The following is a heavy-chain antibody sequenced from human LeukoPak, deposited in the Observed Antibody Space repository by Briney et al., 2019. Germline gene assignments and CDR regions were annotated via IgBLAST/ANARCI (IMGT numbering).Heavy chain of an antibody. Sequence: SETLSLTCAVYGGSFSGYYWSWIRQPPGKGLEWIGEINHSGSTNYNPSLKSRVTISVDTSKNQFSLKLSSVTAADTAVYYCAREGIVATLDYWGQGTLVTVSS. J-gene: IGHJ4*02. D-gene: IGHD5-12*01. CDR3: AREGIVATLDY. CDR1: GGSFSGYY. CDR2: INHSGST. V-gene: IGHV4-34*01.